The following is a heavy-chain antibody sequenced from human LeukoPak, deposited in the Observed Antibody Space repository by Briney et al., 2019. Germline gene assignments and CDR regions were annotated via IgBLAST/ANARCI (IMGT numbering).Heavy chain of an antibody. D-gene: IGHD3-22*01. CDR3: ARNRYYYDSSGYCFDY. Sequence: GASVKVSYKASGYTLTVYYMHWVRQAPGQGLEWMGWIKPNSGGTNYAQKFQGRVTMTRDTSISTAYMELSRLRSDDTAVYYCARNRYYYDSSGYCFDYWGQGTLVTVSS. CDR2: IKPNSGGT. J-gene: IGHJ4*02. V-gene: IGHV1-2*02. CDR1: GYTLTVYY.